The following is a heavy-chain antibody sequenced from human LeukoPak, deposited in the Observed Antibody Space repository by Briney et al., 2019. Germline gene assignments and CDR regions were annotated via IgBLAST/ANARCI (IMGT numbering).Heavy chain of an antibody. Sequence: GASVKVSCKASGYTFTSYGISWVRQAPRQGLEWMGWISAYNGNTNYAQKLQGRVTMTTDTSTSTAYMELRSLRSDDTAVYYCARAGWGYYDSSGYPLYYYYYMDVWGKGTTVTVSS. CDR3: ARAGWGYYDSSGYPLYYYYYMDV. CDR1: GYTFTSYG. J-gene: IGHJ6*03. CDR2: ISAYNGNT. V-gene: IGHV1-18*01. D-gene: IGHD3-22*01.